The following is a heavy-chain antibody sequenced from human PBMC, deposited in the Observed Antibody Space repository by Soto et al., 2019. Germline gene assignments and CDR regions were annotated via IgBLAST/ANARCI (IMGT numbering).Heavy chain of an antibody. CDR2: INPSDGNR. V-gene: IGHV1-18*01. CDR3: ARDRLRGYDSSGFYS. J-gene: IGHJ4*02. D-gene: IGHD3-22*01. CDR1: GGTFSSSA. Sequence: ASVKVSCKASGGTFSSSAINWVRQAPGQGLEWMGWINPSDGNRNFAQKFEDRVTMTTATSTNTVFLELRSLKSDDTAIYYCARDRLRGYDSSGFYSWGQGTMVTVSS.